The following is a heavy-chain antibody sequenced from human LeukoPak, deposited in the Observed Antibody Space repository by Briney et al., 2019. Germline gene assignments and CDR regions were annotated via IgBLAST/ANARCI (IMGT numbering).Heavy chain of an antibody. CDR1: GFTFDDYT. D-gene: IGHD3-22*01. Sequence: GGSLRLSCAASGFTFDDYTMHWVRQAPWKTLEWDALINWHGTTYYTDSLKGRFTISRDNSKNSLFLQMDTLRTEDTAFYYCAKDLTYESSGSVIDNWGQGTLVTVSS. J-gene: IGHJ4*02. CDR3: AKDLTYESSGSVIDN. CDR2: INWHGTT. V-gene: IGHV3-43*01.